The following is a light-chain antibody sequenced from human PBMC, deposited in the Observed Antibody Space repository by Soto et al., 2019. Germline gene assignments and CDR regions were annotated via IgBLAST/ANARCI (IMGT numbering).Light chain of an antibody. Sequence: QLVLTQSPSASASLGASVKLTCTLSSGHSSYASAWHQQQPEKGPRYLMKLNSDGSHSKGDGIPDRFSGSSSGAESYLTISSLQSEDEADYYCQTWGTGIRVFGGGTKLTVL. CDR3: QTWGTGIRV. CDR1: SGHSSYA. CDR2: LNSDGSH. J-gene: IGLJ3*02. V-gene: IGLV4-69*01.